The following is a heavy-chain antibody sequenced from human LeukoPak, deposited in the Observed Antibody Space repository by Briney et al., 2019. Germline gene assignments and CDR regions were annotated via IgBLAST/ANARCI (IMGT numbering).Heavy chain of an antibody. CDR3: ARRIGAGYGMDV. V-gene: IGHV3-48*03. CDR1: GFTFSSYE. CDR2: ISSSGGTI. J-gene: IGHJ6*02. D-gene: IGHD6-25*01. Sequence: GGSLRLSCAASGFTFSSYEMNWVRQAPGKGLEWVSYISSSGGTIYDVDSVKGRFTISRDNAKNSLYLQMNSLRAEDAAVYYCARRIGAGYGMDVWGQGTTVTVSS.